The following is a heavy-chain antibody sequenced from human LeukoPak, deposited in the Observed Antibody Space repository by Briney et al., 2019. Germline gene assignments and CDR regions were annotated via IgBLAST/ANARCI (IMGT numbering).Heavy chain of an antibody. CDR1: GGSISSGGYY. CDR2: IYYSGST. V-gene: IGHV4-31*03. CDR3: ARGRYSYGYGDY. Sequence: SETLSLTCTVSGGSISSGGYYWSWIRQHPGKGLEWIGYIYYSGSTYYNPSLKSRVTISVDTSKNQFSLKLSSVTAADTAVYYCARGRYSYGYGDYWGQGTLVTVSS. J-gene: IGHJ4*02. D-gene: IGHD5-18*01.